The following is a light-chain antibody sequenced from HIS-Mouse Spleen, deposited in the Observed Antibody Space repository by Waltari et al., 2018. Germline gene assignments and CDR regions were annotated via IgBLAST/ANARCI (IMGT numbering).Light chain of an antibody. CDR1: ALPKTY. CDR2: EDS. J-gene: IGLJ2*01. CDR3: YSTDSSGNHRV. V-gene: IGLV3-10*01. Sequence: SYELTQPPSVSVSPGQTARITCSGDALPKTYAYWYQQKSGQAPVLVIYEDSKRPSGNPERCSGSSSGTMATLTISGAQVEDEADYYCYSTDSSGNHRVFGGGTKLTVL.